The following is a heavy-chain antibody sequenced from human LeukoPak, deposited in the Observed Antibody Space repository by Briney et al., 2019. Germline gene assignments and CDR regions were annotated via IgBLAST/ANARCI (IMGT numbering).Heavy chain of an antibody. CDR3: ARDHHRRYYDSQARDTFDI. Sequence: GGSLRLSCAASGFTLSVSAIHWVRQAPGKGLEWVANIKKDGSEKYYVDSVKGRFTISRDNAKTSLYLQMNSLRAEDTAVYYCARDHHRRYYDSQARDTFDIWGQGTMVTVSS. CDR1: GFTLSVSA. D-gene: IGHD3-22*01. CDR2: IKKDGSEK. V-gene: IGHV3-7*01. J-gene: IGHJ3*02.